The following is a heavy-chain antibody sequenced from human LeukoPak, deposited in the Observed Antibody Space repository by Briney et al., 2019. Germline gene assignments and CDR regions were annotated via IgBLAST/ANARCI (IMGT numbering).Heavy chain of an antibody. J-gene: IGHJ4*02. Sequence: SETLSLTCTVSGGSISSSSYYWGWIRQPPGKGLEWIGSIYYSGSTYYNPSLKSRVTISVDTSKKQFSLKLSSVTAADTAVYYCARTGGPDLDYWGQGTLVTVSS. V-gene: IGHV4-39*07. CDR1: GGSISSSSYY. D-gene: IGHD1-14*01. CDR2: IYYSGST. CDR3: ARTGGPDLDY.